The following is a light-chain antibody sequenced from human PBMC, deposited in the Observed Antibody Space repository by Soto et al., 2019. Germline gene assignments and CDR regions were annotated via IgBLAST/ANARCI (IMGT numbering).Light chain of an antibody. Sequence: EIVLTQSPGTLSLSPGERATLSSRASERVSSSYLAWYQQKPGQAPRVLIYVASSRATGIPDRFSGSGSVTDFTLTISRLDPEDFAVYYCQEYGSLPITFGQGTRLEI. CDR1: ERVSSSY. CDR3: QEYGSLPIT. CDR2: VAS. V-gene: IGKV3-20*01. J-gene: IGKJ5*01.